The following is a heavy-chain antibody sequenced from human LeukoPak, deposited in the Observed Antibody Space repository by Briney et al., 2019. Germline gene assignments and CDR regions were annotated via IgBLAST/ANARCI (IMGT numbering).Heavy chain of an antibody. CDR2: ISSSGTAI. Sequence: GGSLRLSCAASGFTFSSYEMNWVRQAPGKGLEWVSYISSSGTAIYYADSVKGRFTISRDNAKNSLYLQMNSLRAEDTALYYCARDMEPDAFDIWGQGTMVTVSS. D-gene: IGHD1-1*01. CDR1: GFTFSSYE. CDR3: ARDMEPDAFDI. V-gene: IGHV3-48*03. J-gene: IGHJ3*02.